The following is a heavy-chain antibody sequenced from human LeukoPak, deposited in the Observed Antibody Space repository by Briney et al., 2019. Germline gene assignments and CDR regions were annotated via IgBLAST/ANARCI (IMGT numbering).Heavy chain of an antibody. CDR2: IKSKTDGGTT. V-gene: IGHV3-15*01. CDR3: TTSLAGPYCSSTSCYVGNWFDP. D-gene: IGHD2-2*01. Sequence: TEGSLRLSCAASGFTFSNYAMSWVRQAPGKGLEWVGRIKSKTDGGTTDYAAPVKGRFTISRDDSKNTLYLQMNSLKTEDTAVYYCTTSLAGPYCSSTSCYVGNWFDPWGQGTLVTVSS. J-gene: IGHJ5*02. CDR1: GFTFSNYA.